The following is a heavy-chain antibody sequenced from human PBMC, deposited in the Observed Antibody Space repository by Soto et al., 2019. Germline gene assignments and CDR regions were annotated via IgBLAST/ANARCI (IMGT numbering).Heavy chain of an antibody. V-gene: IGHV1-46*01. D-gene: IGHD2-8*01. J-gene: IGHJ5*02. CDR2: INPSGGST. Sequence: ASVKVSCKASGYTFTSYYMHWVRQAPGQGLEWMVIINPSGGSTSYAQKCQGRVTMTRDTSTSEVYMELSSLRSEDTAVYSCARDFSDSTNGVCYTVWFDPWGQGTMVTVYS. CDR1: GYTFTSYY. CDR3: ARDFSDSTNGVCYTVWFDP.